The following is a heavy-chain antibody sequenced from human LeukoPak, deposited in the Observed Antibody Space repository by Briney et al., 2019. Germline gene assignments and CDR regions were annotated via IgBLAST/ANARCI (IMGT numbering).Heavy chain of an antibody. J-gene: IGHJ4*02. Sequence: PGGSLRLSCAASGFTFSSYAMSWVRQAPGKGLEWVSGISGSGGSTYYADSVKGRLTISRDNSKNTMYLQMNSLRAEDTAAYYCAKESAYDILTGYSDYWGQGTLVTVSS. D-gene: IGHD3-9*01. CDR2: ISGSGGST. CDR3: AKESAYDILTGYSDY. CDR1: GFTFSSYA. V-gene: IGHV3-23*01.